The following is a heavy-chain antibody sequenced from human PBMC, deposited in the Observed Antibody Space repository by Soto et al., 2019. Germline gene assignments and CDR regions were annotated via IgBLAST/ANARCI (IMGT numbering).Heavy chain of an antibody. D-gene: IGHD3-3*01. CDR3: ARGSYYDFWSGYYQRYYFDY. V-gene: IGHV4-59*01. J-gene: IGHJ4*02. CDR1: GGSISSYY. CDR2: IYYSGST. Sequence: SETLSLTCTVSGGSISSYYWSWIRQPPGKGLEWIGYIYYSGSTNYNPSLKSRVTISVDTSKNQFSLKLSSVTAADTAVYYCARGSYYDFWSGYYQRYYFDYWGQGTLVTVS.